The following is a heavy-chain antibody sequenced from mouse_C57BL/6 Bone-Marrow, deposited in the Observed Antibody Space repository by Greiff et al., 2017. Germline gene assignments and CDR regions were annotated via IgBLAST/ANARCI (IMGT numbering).Heavy chain of an antibody. CDR3: ARGKDQRPAY. V-gene: IGHV1-81*01. Sequence: QVQLQQSGAELARPGASVKLSCKASGYTFTSYGISWVKQRTGQGLEWIGEIYPRSGNTYYNEKFKGKATLTADESSSTAYMELRSLTSEDSAVYFCARGKDQRPAYWGQGTLVTVSA. CDR1: GYTFTSYG. D-gene: IGHD1-2*01. CDR2: IYPRSGNT. J-gene: IGHJ3*01.